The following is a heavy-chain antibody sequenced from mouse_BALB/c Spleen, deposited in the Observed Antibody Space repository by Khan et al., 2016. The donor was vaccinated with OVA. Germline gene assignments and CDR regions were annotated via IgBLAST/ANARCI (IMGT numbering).Heavy chain of an antibody. Sequence: QIQLVQSGPELKKPGETVKISCKASGYTFTNYGMNWVKQAPGKGLKWMGWINTYTGEPTYADDFKGRFAFSLETSANTAYLQLNNLKNEDTATYFCARSASYWFFDVWGAGTTVTVPS. CDR2: INTYTGEP. V-gene: IGHV9-3-1*01. J-gene: IGHJ1*01. D-gene: IGHD6-1*01. CDR1: GYTFTNYG. CDR3: ARSASYWFFDV.